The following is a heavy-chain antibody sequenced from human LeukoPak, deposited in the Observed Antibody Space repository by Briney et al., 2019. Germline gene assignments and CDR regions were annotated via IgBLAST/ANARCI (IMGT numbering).Heavy chain of an antibody. CDR1: VYTFTGYY. V-gene: IGHV1-2*02. CDR3: ARGDGYGFSYYFDY. D-gene: IGHD5-24*01. CDR2: INPNSGGT. J-gene: IGHJ4*02. Sequence: GASVKVSCKASVYTFTGYYMHWVRQAPGQGLEWMGWINPNSGGTNYAQKFQGRVTMTRDTSISTAYMELSRLRSDDTAVYYCARGDGYGFSYYFDYWGQGTLVTVSS.